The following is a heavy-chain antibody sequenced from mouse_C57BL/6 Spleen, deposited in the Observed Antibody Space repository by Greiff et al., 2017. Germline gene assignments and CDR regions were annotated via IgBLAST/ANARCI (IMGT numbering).Heavy chain of an antibody. CDR2: IHPSDSDT. CDR1: GYTFTSYW. Sequence: VQLQQPGAELVKPGASVKVSCKASGYTFTSYWMPWVKQRPGQGLEWIGRIHPSDSDTNYNQKFKGKATLTVYKSSSTAYMQLSSLTSVDSAVYYCAAYDYDEGAWFAYWGQGTLVTVSA. CDR3: AAYDYDEGAWFAY. J-gene: IGHJ3*01. V-gene: IGHV1-74*01. D-gene: IGHD2-4*01.